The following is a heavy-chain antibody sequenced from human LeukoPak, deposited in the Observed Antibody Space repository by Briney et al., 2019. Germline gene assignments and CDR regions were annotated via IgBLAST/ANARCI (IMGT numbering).Heavy chain of an antibody. Sequence: PSQTLSLTCTVSGGSISSDSYYWSWIRQPAGKGLEWIGRIYTTGSTNYNPSLKSRVTISVDTSKNQFSLKLSSVTAADTAFYYCARWVDSSGRKTTPNAFDIWGQGTMVTVSS. D-gene: IGHD3-22*01. CDR3: ARWVDSSGRKTTPNAFDI. CDR2: IYTTGST. CDR1: GGSISSDSYY. V-gene: IGHV4-61*02. J-gene: IGHJ3*02.